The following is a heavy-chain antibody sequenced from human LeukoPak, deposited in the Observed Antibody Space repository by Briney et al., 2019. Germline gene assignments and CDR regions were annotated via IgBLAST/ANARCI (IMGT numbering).Heavy chain of an antibody. CDR3: VRGNYYDRPY. CDR2: ISSSGNTI. CDR1: GFTFSDYY. Sequence: GGSLRLSCAASGFTFSDYYMTWVRQSPGKGLEWVSYISSSGNTIYYAGSVKGRFTISRDNAKNSLYLQMNSLRAEDTAVYYCVRGNYYDRPYWGQGTLVTVSS. V-gene: IGHV3-11*01. J-gene: IGHJ4*02. D-gene: IGHD3-10*02.